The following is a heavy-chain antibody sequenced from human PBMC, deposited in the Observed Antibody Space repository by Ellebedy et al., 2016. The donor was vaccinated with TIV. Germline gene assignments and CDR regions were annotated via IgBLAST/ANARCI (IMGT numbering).Heavy chain of an antibody. CDR2: IYYNGNA. J-gene: IGHJ5*02. V-gene: IGHV4-39*07. D-gene: IGHD3-22*01. CDR3: ARCETGSGSGWCNWLDP. CDR1: GGSISSRSYY. Sequence: MPSETLSLTCTVSGGSISSRSYYLCWIRQPPGKNLAWIGTIYYNGNAYYNPSLRSRVSISIDTSKNQFFLRLSSVTAADTAVYYCARCETGSGSGWCNWLDPWGQGTLVTVSS.